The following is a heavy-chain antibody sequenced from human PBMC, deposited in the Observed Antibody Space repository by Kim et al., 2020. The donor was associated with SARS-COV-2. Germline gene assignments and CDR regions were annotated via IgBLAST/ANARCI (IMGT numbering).Heavy chain of an antibody. D-gene: IGHD2-2*01. J-gene: IGHJ5*02. Sequence: YTDSVKGRFTSSRDNAKNSLYLQMNSLRAEDAALYYCAKASSTSDDWFDPWGQGTLVTVSS. V-gene: IGHV3-9*01. CDR3: AKASSTSDDWFDP.